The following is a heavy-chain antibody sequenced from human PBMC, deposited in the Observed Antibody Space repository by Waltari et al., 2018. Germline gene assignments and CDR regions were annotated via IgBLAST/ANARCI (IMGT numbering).Heavy chain of an antibody. CDR2: ISSSSSYI. D-gene: IGHD1-26*01. V-gene: IGHV3-21*01. J-gene: IGHJ6*03. Sequence: EVQLVESGGGLVKPGGSLRLSCAASGFTFSRYSMNWVRQAQGKGLEWVSSISSSSSYIYYADSVKGRFTISRDNAKNSLYLQMNSLRAEDTAVYYCARAGVRELLGFYMDVWGKGTTVTVSS. CDR3: ARAGVRELLGFYMDV. CDR1: GFTFSRYS.